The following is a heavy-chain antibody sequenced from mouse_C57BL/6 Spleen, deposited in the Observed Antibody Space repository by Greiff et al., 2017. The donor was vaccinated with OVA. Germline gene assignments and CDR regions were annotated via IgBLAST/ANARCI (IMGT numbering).Heavy chain of an antibody. CDR1: GFSFNTYA. CDR2: IRSKSNNYAT. Sequence: EVQRVESGGGLVQPKGSLKLSCAASGFSFNTYAMNWVRQAPGKGLEWVARIRSKSNNYATYYADSVKDRFTISRDDSESMLYLQMNNLKTEDTAMYYCVRRDSSGYGYWGQGTTLTVSS. D-gene: IGHD3-2*02. CDR3: VRRDSSGYGY. V-gene: IGHV10-1*01. J-gene: IGHJ2*01.